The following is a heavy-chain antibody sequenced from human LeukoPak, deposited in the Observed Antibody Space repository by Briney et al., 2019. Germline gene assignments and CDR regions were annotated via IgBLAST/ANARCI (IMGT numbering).Heavy chain of an antibody. CDR1: GGSFSGYY. J-gene: IGHJ5*02. Sequence: KPSETLSLTCAVYGGSFSGYYWSWIRQPPGKGLEWIGEINHSGSTNYNPSLKSRVTISVDTSKNQFSLKLSSVTAADTAVYYCARARHYYGSGSYYLCWFDPWGQGTLVTVSS. CDR3: ARARHYYGSGSYYLCWFDP. CDR2: INHSGST. V-gene: IGHV4-34*01. D-gene: IGHD3-10*01.